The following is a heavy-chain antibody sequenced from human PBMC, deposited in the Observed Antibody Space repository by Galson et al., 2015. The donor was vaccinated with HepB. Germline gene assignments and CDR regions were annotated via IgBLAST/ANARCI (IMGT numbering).Heavy chain of an antibody. D-gene: IGHD1-26*01. Sequence: SLRLSCAASGFTFSSYAMHWVRQAPGKGLEWVAVISYDGSNKYYADSVKGRFTISRDNSKNTLYLQMNSLRAEDTAVYYCARDLQLRGEEIYYYYGMDVWGQGTTVTVSS. CDR1: GFTFSSYA. CDR3: ARDLQLRGEEIYYYYGMDV. V-gene: IGHV3-30-3*01. J-gene: IGHJ6*02. CDR2: ISYDGSNK.